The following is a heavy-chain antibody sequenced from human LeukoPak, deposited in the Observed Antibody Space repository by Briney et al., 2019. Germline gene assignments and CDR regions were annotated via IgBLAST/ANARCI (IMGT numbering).Heavy chain of an antibody. CDR2: FDPEDGET. CDR3: ATITMVRGVRPPDDY. J-gene: IGHJ4*02. Sequence: ASVKVSCKVSGYTLTELSMHWVRQAPAKGLEWMGGFDPEDGETIYAQKFQGRVTMTEDTSTDTAYMELSSLRSEDTAEYYRATITMVRGVRPPDDYWGQGTLVTVSS. CDR1: GYTLTELS. V-gene: IGHV1-24*01. D-gene: IGHD3-10*01.